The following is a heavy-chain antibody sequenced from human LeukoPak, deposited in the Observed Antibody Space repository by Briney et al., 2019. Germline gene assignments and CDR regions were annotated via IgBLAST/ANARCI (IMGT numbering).Heavy chain of an antibody. J-gene: IGHJ4*02. Sequence: PGGSLRLSCAASGFTFSSYAMHWVRQAPGKGLEYVSAISSNGGSTYYANSVKGRFTISRDNSKNTLYLQMGSLRAEDMAVYYCARGRRHIVVAPFDYWGQGTLVTVSS. D-gene: IGHD2-21*01. CDR3: ARGRRHIVVAPFDY. CDR1: GFTFSSYA. CDR2: ISSNGGST. V-gene: IGHV3-64*01.